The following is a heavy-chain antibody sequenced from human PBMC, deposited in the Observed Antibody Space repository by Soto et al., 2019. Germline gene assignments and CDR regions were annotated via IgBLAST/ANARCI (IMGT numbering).Heavy chain of an antibody. CDR2: IYWDDDK. Sequence: QITLNESGPTQVKPRQTLTLTCTFSGFSITTSGVGVRWIRQSPGKAPEWLALIYWDDDKRYSPSLKSRLTITKDTSKNQVVLTMADLDPADTATYYCAHRVLRTVFGLVTTTAIYFDFWGQGTPVAVSS. CDR1: GFSITTSGVG. V-gene: IGHV2-5*02. CDR3: AHRVLRTVFGLVTTTAIYFDF. D-gene: IGHD3-3*01. J-gene: IGHJ4*02.